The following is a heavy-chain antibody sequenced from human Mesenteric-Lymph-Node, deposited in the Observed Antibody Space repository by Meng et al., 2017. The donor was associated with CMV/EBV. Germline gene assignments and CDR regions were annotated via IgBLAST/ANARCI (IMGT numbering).Heavy chain of an antibody. D-gene: IGHD4-23*01. J-gene: IGHJ4*02. CDR3: ARHQRWLKSEGGFNY. CDR1: GGSFSGYY. CDR2: INHSGST. V-gene: IGHV4-34*01. Sequence: QVQLQQCGAGLLQPSETLSLTCAVYGGSFSGYYWSWIRQPPGKGLEWIGEINHSGSTNYNPSLKSRVTISVDTSKNQFSLKLSSVTAADTAVYYCARHQRWLKSEGGFNYWGQGTLVTVSS.